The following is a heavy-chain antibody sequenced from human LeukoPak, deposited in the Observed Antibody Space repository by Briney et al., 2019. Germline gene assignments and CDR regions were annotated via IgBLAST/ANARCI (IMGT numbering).Heavy chain of an antibody. D-gene: IGHD3-10*01. Sequence: GRSLRLSCAASRFTFDDYAMHWVRQAPGKGLEWVSGISWNSGSIGYADSVKGRFTISRDNAKNSLYLQMNSLRAEDTALYYCAKDFITMVRGYGMDVWGQGTTVTVSS. CDR2: ISWNSGSI. V-gene: IGHV3-9*01. J-gene: IGHJ6*02. CDR1: RFTFDDYA. CDR3: AKDFITMVRGYGMDV.